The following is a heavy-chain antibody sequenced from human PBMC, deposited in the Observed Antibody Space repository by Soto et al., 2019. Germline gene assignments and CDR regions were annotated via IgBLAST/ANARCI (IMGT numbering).Heavy chain of an antibody. J-gene: IGHJ3*02. CDR3: ARGGGITMIVVVPKGGAFDI. D-gene: IGHD3-22*01. Sequence: SVKVSCKASGGTFSSYAISWSRQAPGQGLEWMGGIIPIFGTANYAQKFQGRVTITADESTSTAYMELSSLRSEDTAVYYCARGGGITMIVVVPKGGAFDIWGQGTMVTVSS. V-gene: IGHV1-69*13. CDR1: GGTFSSYA. CDR2: IIPIFGTA.